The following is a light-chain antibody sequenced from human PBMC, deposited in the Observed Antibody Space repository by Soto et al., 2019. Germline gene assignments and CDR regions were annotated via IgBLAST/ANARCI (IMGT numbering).Light chain of an antibody. CDR3: QQSYRTPLT. Sequence: DIQMTQSPSSLSASVGDRVTITCRASQSISNNLNWYQQKPGKAPRLLIYAASSLQSGVPSRFSGSGSGTDFTLVINSLQPEDFTTYYCQQSYRTPLTGGGGTKVEIK. CDR2: AAS. J-gene: IGKJ4*01. CDR1: QSISNN. V-gene: IGKV1-39*01.